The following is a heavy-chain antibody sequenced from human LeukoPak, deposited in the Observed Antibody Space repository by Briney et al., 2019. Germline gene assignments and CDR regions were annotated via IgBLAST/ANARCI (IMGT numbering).Heavy chain of an antibody. CDR3: ANSHFWSCFY. CDR1: GFTFSSYW. J-gene: IGHJ4*02. V-gene: IGHV3-7*01. CDR2: IKQDGSER. D-gene: IGHD3-3*01. Sequence: GGSLRLSCAASGFTFSSYWMSWVRQAPGKGLEWVANIKQDGSERYYVDSVRGRFTISRDNGKNSLYLQMNSLRAEDTSANYCANSHFWSCFYWGQGTLVTVSS.